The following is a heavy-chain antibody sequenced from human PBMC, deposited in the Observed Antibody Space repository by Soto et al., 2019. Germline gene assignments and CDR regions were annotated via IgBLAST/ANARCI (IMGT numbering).Heavy chain of an antibody. CDR2: SRHKGRDYTT. CDR3: VRDTDWTYDS. Sequence: EVQLVTSGGGLVQPGGSLRLSCAASGFNVNDFFIDWVRRAPGKGLEWVGRSRHKGRDYTTDYAASVTGRFIISRDHSNNSLSLQMNALKTEDTAVYYCVRDTDWTYDSWGQGTLVTVSA. D-gene: IGHD2-21*01. J-gene: IGHJ5*01. CDR1: GFNVNDFF. V-gene: IGHV3-72*01.